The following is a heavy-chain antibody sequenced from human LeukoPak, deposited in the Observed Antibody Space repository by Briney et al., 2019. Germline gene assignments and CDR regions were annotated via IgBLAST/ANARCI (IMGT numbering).Heavy chain of an antibody. CDR1: GYTFTSYG. J-gene: IGHJ4*02. CDR3: ARDTPQYCSGGSCYVDY. D-gene: IGHD2-15*01. Sequence: GASVKVSCKASGYTFTSYGISWVRQAPGQGLEWMGWISAYNGNTNYAQKLQGRVTMTTDTSTSTAYMELRSLRSDDTAVYYCARDTPQYCSGGSCYVDYWGQGTLVTVSS. CDR2: ISAYNGNT. V-gene: IGHV1-18*01.